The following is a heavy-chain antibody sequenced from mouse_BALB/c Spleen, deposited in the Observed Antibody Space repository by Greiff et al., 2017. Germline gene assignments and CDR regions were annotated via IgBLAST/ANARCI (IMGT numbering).Heavy chain of an antibody. CDR1: GFSLTSYG. CDR2: IWSGGST. CDR3: ARNPSHYYGSSYAMDY. V-gene: IGHV2-2*02. D-gene: IGHD1-2*01. J-gene: IGHJ4*01. Sequence: QVQLKESGPGLVQPSQSLSITCTVSGFSLTSYGVHWVRQSPGKGLEWLGVIWSGGSTDYNAAFISRLSISKDNSKSQVFFKMNSLQANDTAIYYCARNPSHYYGSSYAMDYWGQGTSVTVSS.